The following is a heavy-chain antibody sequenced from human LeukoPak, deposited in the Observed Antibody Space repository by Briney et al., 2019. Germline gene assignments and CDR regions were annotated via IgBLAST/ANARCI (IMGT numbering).Heavy chain of an antibody. J-gene: IGHJ4*02. D-gene: IGHD3-22*01. Sequence: RASVKVSCKASGYTFTSYGISWVRQAPGQGLEWMGWISAYNGNTSYAQKLQGGVTMTTDTSTSTAYMELRSLRSDDTAVYYCARDHPYYYDSSGYYYPIDYWGQGTLVTVSS. CDR2: ISAYNGNT. V-gene: IGHV1-18*01. CDR3: ARDHPYYYDSSGYYYPIDY. CDR1: GYTFTSYG.